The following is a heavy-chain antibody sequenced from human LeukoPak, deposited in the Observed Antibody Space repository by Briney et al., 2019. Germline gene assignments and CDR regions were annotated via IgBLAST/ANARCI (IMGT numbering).Heavy chain of an antibody. D-gene: IGHD6-13*01. J-gene: IGHJ5*02. V-gene: IGHV3-21*01. Sequence: GGSLRLSCAASGFTFSSYSMSWVRQAPGKGLEWVSSISSSSSYIYYADSVKGRFTISRDNAKNSLYLQMNSLRAEDTAVYYCARGFSPIAAAEISWFDPWGQGTLVTVSS. CDR1: GFTFSSYS. CDR3: ARGFSPIAAAEISWFDP. CDR2: ISSSSSYI.